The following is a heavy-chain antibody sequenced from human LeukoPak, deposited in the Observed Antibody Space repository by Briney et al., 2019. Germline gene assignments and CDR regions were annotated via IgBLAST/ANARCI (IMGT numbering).Heavy chain of an antibody. CDR3: ARVPSGYTLGYGYYYYYMDV. CDR1: GFTFSDYT. D-gene: IGHD5-18*01. V-gene: IGHV3-48*04. J-gene: IGHJ6*03. CDR2: ISTSSSTI. Sequence: SGGSLRLSCAVSGFTFSDYTMTWVRQAPGKGVECVSYISTSSSTIYYADSVKGRLTISRDNTKNALYLQMNSLRAEDTAVYYCARVPSGYTLGYGYYYYYMDVWGKGTTVTVSS.